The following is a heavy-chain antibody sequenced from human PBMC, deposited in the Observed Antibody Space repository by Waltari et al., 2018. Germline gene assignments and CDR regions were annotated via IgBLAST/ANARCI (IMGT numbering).Heavy chain of an antibody. CDR1: GGTFSSYA. V-gene: IGHV1-69*14. CDR2: IIPIFGTA. Sequence: QVQLVQSGAEVKKPGSSVKVSCKASGGTFSSYAISWVRQAPGQGLEWMGGIIPIFGTANYAQKFQGRVTITADKSTSTAYMELSSLRSEDTAVYYCASPGTLLVDSSSRPTDPYYYYYMDVWGKGTTVTVSS. D-gene: IGHD6-13*01. CDR3: ASPGTLLVDSSSRPTDPYYYYYMDV. J-gene: IGHJ6*03.